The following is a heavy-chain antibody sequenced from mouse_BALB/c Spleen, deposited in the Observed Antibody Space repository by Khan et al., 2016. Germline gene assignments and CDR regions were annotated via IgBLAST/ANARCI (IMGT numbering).Heavy chain of an antibody. V-gene: IGHV9-2-1*01. CDR1: GYTFTDYS. Sequence: VQLQESGPELKKPGETVKISCKASGYTFTDYSMHWVKQAPGKGLKWMGWINTETGEPTYADDFKGRFAFSLETSASTAYLQINKLKNEDTATXFCARRDDYDGFAYWGQGTLVTVSA. CDR2: INTETGEP. CDR3: ARRDDYDGFAY. J-gene: IGHJ3*01. D-gene: IGHD2-4*01.